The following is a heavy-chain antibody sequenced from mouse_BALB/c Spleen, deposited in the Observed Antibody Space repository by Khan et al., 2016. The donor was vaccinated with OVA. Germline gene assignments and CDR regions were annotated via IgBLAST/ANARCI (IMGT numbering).Heavy chain of an antibody. CDR1: GFTFSSFG. V-gene: IGHV5-17*02. Sequence: EVELVESGGGLVQPGGSRKLSCAASGFTFSSFGMHWVRQAPEKGLEWVAYISSGSSTIYYADTVKGRFTISRDNRKNTLFLQMTSLRSEDAAMYYCARSHGAYWGQGTLVTVSA. J-gene: IGHJ3*01. CDR3: ARSHGAY. CDR2: ISSGSSTI.